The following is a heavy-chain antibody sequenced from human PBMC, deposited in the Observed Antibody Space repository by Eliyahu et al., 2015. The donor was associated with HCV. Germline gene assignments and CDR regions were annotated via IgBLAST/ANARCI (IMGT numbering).Heavy chain of an antibody. CDR2: QHWGNP. CDR1: GGSFSGYY. V-gene: IGHV4-34*01. CDR3: ARVPPQQLTSSGTDY. Sequence: QVQLQQWGAGLLKPSETLSLTCAVYGGSFSGYYWSWIRQPPGKGLGGVWGNQHWGNPNYNPSLKSRVTISVDTSKNQFSLKLSSVTAADTAVYYCARVPPQQLTSSGTDYWGQGTLVTVSS. D-gene: IGHD6-13*01. J-gene: IGHJ4*02.